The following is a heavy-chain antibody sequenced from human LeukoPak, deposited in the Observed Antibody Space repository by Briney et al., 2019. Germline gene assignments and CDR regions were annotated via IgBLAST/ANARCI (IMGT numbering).Heavy chain of an antibody. CDR3: AKGGYDSSGYDY. CDR1: GFTFSSYG. CDR2: ISYDGSNK. V-gene: IGHV3-30*18. J-gene: IGHJ4*02. D-gene: IGHD3-22*01. Sequence: GRSLRLSCTAYGFTFSSYGMHWVRQAPGKGLEWVAVISYDGSNKYYADSVKGRFTISRDNSKNTLYLQMNSLRAEDTAVYYCAKGGYDSSGYDYWGQGTLVTVSS.